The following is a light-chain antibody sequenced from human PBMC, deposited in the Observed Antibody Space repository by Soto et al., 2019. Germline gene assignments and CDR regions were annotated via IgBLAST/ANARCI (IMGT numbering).Light chain of an antibody. CDR3: QSYDSSLIGYVV. V-gene: IGLV1-40*01. CDR2: GNS. J-gene: IGLJ2*01. Sequence: QSVLTQPPSVSGAPGQRVTISCTGSSSNIGAGYDVHWYQQLPGTAPKLLIYGNSNRPSGVPDRFSGSKSGTSASLAITGLQAEDEADYYCQSYDSSLIGYVVFGGGTQVTV. CDR1: SSNIGAGYD.